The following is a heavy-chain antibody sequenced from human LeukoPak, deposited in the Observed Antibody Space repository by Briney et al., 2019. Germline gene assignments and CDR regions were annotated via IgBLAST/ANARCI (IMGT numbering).Heavy chain of an antibody. J-gene: IGHJ4*02. Sequence: PGGSLRLSCTVSGFTLEDYAMHWVRQAPGKGLEWVSGISWNSGSIDYVESVKGRFTISRDNGENSLYLQMNSLTVEDTALYYCAKGSGRYWTFFDFWGQGTLVAVSS. CDR1: GFTLEDYA. V-gene: IGHV3-9*01. CDR2: ISWNSGSI. CDR3: AKGSGRYWTFFDF. D-gene: IGHD1-26*01.